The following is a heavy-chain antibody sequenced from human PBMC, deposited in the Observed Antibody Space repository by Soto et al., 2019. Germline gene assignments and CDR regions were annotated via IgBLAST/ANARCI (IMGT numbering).Heavy chain of an antibody. J-gene: IGHJ4*02. D-gene: IGHD3-22*01. CDR3: ERVRSSGDYWDYFDY. CDR1: GDSINNYY. V-gene: IGHV4-59*01. Sequence: QVQLQESGPGLVKPSETLSLTCTVSGDSINNYYWTWIRQPPGKGLEWIGNIYYSGSTSYNPSLESRVIISVDRSKNQISLKVSSVNAADTAVYHCERVRSSGDYWDYFDYWGQGALVTVSS. CDR2: IYYSGST.